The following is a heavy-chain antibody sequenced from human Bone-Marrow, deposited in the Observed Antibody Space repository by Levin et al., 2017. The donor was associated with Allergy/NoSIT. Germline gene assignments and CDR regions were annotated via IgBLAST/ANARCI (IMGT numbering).Heavy chain of an antibody. D-gene: IGHD5-12*01. CDR3: AKVAQWLTSIGDAFDI. CDR2: ISGSGGST. Sequence: PGGSLRLSCAASGFTFSSYAMSWVRQAPGKGLEWVSAISGSGGSTYYADSVKGRFTISRDNSKNTLYLQMNSLRAEDTAVYYCAKVAQWLTSIGDAFDIWGQGTMVTVSS. CDR1: GFTFSSYA. V-gene: IGHV3-23*01. J-gene: IGHJ3*02.